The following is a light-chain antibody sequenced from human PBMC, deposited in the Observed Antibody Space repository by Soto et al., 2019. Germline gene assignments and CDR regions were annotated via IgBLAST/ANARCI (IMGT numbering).Light chain of an antibody. CDR1: QSVSSSY. CDR3: HQYSGSPNT. V-gene: IGKV3-20*01. J-gene: IGKJ2*01. CDR2: GAS. Sequence: EIVLTQSPGTLSLSPGERATLSCRASQSVSSSYLAWYQQKPGQAPRLLIYGASSRATDVPDRFSGSGSGTDFTLTITRLEPEDLAVYYCHQYSGSPNTFGQGTKVDIK.